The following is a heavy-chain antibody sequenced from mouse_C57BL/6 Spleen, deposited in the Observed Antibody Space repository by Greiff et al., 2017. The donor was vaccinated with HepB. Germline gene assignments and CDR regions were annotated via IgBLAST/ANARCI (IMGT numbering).Heavy chain of an antibody. V-gene: IGHV1-69*01. CDR1: GYTFTSYW. CDR2: IDPSDSYT. CDR3: ARDNYGSSYPFAY. J-gene: IGHJ3*01. Sequence: VQLQQSGAELVMPGASVKLSCKASGYTFTSYWMHWVKQRPGQGLEWIGEIDPSDSYTNYNQKFKGKSTLTVDKSSSTAYMPLSSLTSEDSAVYYCARDNYGSSYPFAYWGQGTLVTVSA. D-gene: IGHD1-1*01.